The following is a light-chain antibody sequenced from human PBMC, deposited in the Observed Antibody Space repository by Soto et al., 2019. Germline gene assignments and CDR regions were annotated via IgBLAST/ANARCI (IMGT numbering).Light chain of an antibody. CDR3: AAWDDSLNVVV. J-gene: IGLJ2*01. Sequence: QSVLTQPPSASGTPGQRVTISCSGSSSNIGSNTVNWYQQLPGTAPKLLIYSNNQRPSGVPDRFSGSKSVTSASLAISGLQSEDEADYYCAAWDDSLNVVVFGGRTKLTVL. V-gene: IGLV1-44*01. CDR2: SNN. CDR1: SSNIGSNT.